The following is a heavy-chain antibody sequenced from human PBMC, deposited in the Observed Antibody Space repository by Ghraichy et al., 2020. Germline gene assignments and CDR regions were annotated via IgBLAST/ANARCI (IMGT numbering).Heavy chain of an antibody. CDR1: GESITYSDW. CDR2: IHHSGGT. CDR3: TRNGYFSLDY. D-gene: IGHD3-22*01. Sequence: SETLSLTCGVFGESITYSDWWSWVRQAPGKGLEWIGEIHHSGGTNYNPSLKSRVAISVDRSKNQFSLEVASVTAADTAVYYCTRNGYFSLDYWGRGTLVTVSS. J-gene: IGHJ4*02. V-gene: IGHV4-4*02.